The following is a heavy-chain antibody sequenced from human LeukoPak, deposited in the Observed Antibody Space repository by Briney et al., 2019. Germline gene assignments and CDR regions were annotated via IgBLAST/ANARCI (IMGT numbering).Heavy chain of an antibody. CDR3: ARVPFNWGPLDY. J-gene: IGHJ4*02. CDR2: IKSDGSST. D-gene: IGHD7-27*01. Sequence: PGGSLRLSCAASGFAFSTYWMHWVRQAPGKGLVWVSRIKSDGSSTTYADFVKGRFTVSRDNAKNTLYLQMSSLRDEDTAVYYCARVPFNWGPLDYWGQGTLVTVSS. V-gene: IGHV3-74*03. CDR1: GFAFSTYW.